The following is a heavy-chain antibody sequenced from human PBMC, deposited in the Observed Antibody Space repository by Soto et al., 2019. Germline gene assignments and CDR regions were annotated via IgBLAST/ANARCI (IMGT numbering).Heavy chain of an antibody. J-gene: IGHJ4*02. CDR2: ISDRGGST. CDR1: GFTFSTYA. V-gene: IGHV3-23*01. CDR3: ARLPYSYVSLYFFDF. D-gene: IGHD5-18*01. Sequence: GVLRLSCAASGFTFSTYAVSWVRQSPGRGLEWVASISDRGGSTKYADSVNGRFTISRDNSRNTLFLQMDTLRAEDTAVYYCARLPYSYVSLYFFDFWGQGTLVTVSS.